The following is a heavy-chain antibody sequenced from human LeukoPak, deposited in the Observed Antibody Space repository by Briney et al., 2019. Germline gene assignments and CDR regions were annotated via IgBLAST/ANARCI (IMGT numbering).Heavy chain of an antibody. CDR2: ISSSSSYI. CDR1: GFTFSNYN. V-gene: IGHV3-21*04. CDR3: ARVGNWNVVGGVDY. J-gene: IGHJ4*02. Sequence: GRYLRLSCAASGFTFSNYNMNWVRQAPGKGLEWISSISSSSSYIYYADSLRGRFTISRDNAENSLYLQMISLRAEDTAVYYCARVGNWNVVGGVDYWGQGTLVTVSS. D-gene: IGHD1-20*01.